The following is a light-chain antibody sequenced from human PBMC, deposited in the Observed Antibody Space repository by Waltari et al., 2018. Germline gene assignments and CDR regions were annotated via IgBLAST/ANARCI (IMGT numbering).Light chain of an antibody. CDR1: SSKIGIHY. Sequence: QSVLTQPPSASGTPGQTVTISCSGSSSKIGIHYVSWYQQFPGTAPKLLIYRHNQRPSGVPDRFSGSKSGTSASLAISGLRSEDGADYYCAAWDDSLSGWVFGGGTKLTVL. CDR2: RHN. V-gene: IGLV1-47*01. CDR3: AAWDDSLSGWV. J-gene: IGLJ3*02.